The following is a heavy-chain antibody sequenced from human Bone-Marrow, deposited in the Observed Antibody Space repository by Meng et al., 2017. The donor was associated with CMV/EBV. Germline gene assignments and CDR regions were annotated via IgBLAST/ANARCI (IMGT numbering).Heavy chain of an antibody. CDR3: ARSRPVQLPRRWFDH. V-gene: IGHV1-69*05. J-gene: IGHJ5*02. Sequence: KISCKASGGTFSSYAISWVRQAPGQGLEWMGGIIPIFGTASYAQKFQGRVTITTDESTSTAYMELSSLRSEDTAVYYCARSRPVQLPRRWFDHWGQGTLVTVSS. D-gene: IGHD2-2*01. CDR2: IIPIFGTA. CDR1: GGTFSSYA.